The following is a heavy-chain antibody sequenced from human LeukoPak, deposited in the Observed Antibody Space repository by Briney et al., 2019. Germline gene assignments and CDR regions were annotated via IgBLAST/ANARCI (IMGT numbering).Heavy chain of an antibody. CDR3: ATPYCSSLSCLDVFNM. D-gene: IGHD2-2*01. J-gene: IGHJ3*02. CDR1: GVSVSDGRYY. Sequence: SETLSLTCNVSGVSVSDGRYYWTWIRHHPTRGLEWIGYKYYSGSAKDNPSLKSRLTISIDTAKHQFSLQLSSVTAADTATYYCATPYCSSLSCLDVFNMWGQGTRVTVSS. V-gene: IGHV4-31*03. CDR2: KYYSGSA.